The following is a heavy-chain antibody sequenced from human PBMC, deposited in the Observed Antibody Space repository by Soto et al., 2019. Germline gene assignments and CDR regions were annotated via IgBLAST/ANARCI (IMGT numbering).Heavy chain of an antibody. V-gene: IGHV1-18*01. CDR2: ISAYNGNT. J-gene: IGHJ4*02. D-gene: IGHD3-22*01. CDR3: ARGDYYDSSGYYYPLDY. CDR1: GYTFTSYG. Sequence: QVQLVQSGAEVKKPGASVKVSCKASGYTFTSYGISWVRQAPGQGLEWMGWISAYNGNTNYAQKLQGRVTMTTDTSTRTAYMEQRILRSDDTSVYYCARGDYYDSSGYYYPLDYWGQGTLVTLSS.